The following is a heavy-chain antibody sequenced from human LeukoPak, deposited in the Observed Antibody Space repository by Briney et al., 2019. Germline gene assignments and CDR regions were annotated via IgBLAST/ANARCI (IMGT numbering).Heavy chain of an antibody. Sequence: EGSLRLSRAASGFTFSSYAMSRVRQAPGKGLEWVSAISGSGGSTYYADSVKGRFTISRDNSKNTLYLQMNSLRAEDTAVYYCAKTRMKTTFDYWGQGTLVTVSS. J-gene: IGHJ4*02. CDR1: GFTFSSYA. CDR2: ISGSGGST. CDR3: AKTRMKTTFDY. V-gene: IGHV3-23*01. D-gene: IGHD1-1*01.